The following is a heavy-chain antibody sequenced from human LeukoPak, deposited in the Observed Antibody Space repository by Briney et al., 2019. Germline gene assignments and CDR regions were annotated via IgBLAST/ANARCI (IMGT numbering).Heavy chain of an antibody. CDR1: GGSISSSSYY. CDR3: RGYREITMIVVGGYYFDY. CDR2: IYCSGST. D-gene: IGHD3-22*01. Sequence: PSETPSLTCAVSGGSISSSSYYWGWIRQPPGKGLEWIGSIYCSGSTYYNPSLKSRVTISVDTSKNQFSLKLSSVTAADTAVYYCRGYREITMIVVGGYYFDYWGQGTLVTVSS. V-gene: IGHV4-39*05. J-gene: IGHJ4*02.